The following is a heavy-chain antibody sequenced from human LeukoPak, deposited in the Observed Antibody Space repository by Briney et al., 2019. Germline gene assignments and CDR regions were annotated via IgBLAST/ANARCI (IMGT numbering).Heavy chain of an antibody. CDR1: GGSISSSNW. CDR3: ARVFYGSGSSSYYFDY. J-gene: IGHJ4*02. CDR2: IYHSGST. V-gene: IGHV4-4*02. Sequence: SETLSLTCAVSGGSISSSNWWSWVRQPPGKGLEWIGEIYHSGSTNYNPSLKSRVTISVDKSKNQFSLKLSFVTAADTAVYYCARVFYGSGSSSYYFDYWGQGTLVTVSS. D-gene: IGHD3-10*01.